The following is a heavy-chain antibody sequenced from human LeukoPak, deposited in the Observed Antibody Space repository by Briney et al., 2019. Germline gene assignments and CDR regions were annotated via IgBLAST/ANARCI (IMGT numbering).Heavy chain of an antibody. D-gene: IGHD2-2*01. CDR3: ARERKSSTSMDY. J-gene: IGHJ4*02. CDR1: GFTFSSYW. CDR2: INTDGSTI. V-gene: IGHV3-74*01. Sequence: GGSLRLSCAPSGFTFSSYWMHWVRQAPGKGLVWVSRINTDGSTITYADSVKGRFTISRDNAKNTLYLQMNSLRAEDTAVYFCARERKSSTSMDYWGQGTLVTVS.